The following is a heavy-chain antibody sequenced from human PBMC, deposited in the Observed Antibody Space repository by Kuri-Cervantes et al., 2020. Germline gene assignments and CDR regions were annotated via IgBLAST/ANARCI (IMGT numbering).Heavy chain of an antibody. CDR3: AKDLMMGFYCSGGNCYNDY. CDR2: ISDGGGST. D-gene: IGHD2-15*01. V-gene: IGHV3-23*01. CDR1: GFSLTNAW. Sequence: GESLKISCAASGFSLTNAWMSWVRQAPGKGLEWVSAISDGGGSTYYVDSVKGRFTISRDNSKNVLYLQMNSLRAEDTAVYYCAKDLMMGFYCSGGNCYNDYWGQGTLVTVSS. J-gene: IGHJ4*02.